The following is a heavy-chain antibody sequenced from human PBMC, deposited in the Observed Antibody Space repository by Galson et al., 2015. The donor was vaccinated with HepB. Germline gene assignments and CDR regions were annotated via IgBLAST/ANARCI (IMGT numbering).Heavy chain of an antibody. D-gene: IGHD3-22*01. CDR1: GGSISSSSYY. CDR3: ARSGYYFGEGDF. Sequence: ATLSLTCTVSGGSISSSSYYWGWIRQPPGKGLEWIGNIYYRGNTYYKSPLKSRVTIFLDTSKNQFSLKLSSVTAADTAVYYCARSGYYFGEGDFWGQGTLVSVSS. CDR2: IYYRGNT. V-gene: IGHV4-39*01. J-gene: IGHJ4*02.